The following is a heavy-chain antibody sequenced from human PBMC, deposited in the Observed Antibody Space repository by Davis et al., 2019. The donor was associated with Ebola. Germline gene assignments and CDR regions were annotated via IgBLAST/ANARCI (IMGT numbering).Heavy chain of an antibody. D-gene: IGHD1-26*01. Sequence: AASVKVSCKASGYTFTSYDISWVRQAPGRRLEWMGRIIPILGIANYAQKFQGRVTITADKSTSTVYLELSSLRSEDTAEYYCARERLELLGGAFDPWGQGTLVTVSS. V-gene: IGHV1-69*04. J-gene: IGHJ5*02. CDR1: GYTFTSYD. CDR3: ARERLELLGGAFDP. CDR2: IIPILGIA.